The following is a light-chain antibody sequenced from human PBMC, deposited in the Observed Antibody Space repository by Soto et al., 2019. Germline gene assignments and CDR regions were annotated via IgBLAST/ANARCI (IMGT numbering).Light chain of an antibody. J-gene: IGKJ4*01. CDR2: GAS. V-gene: IGKV3-20*01. CDR3: HQYGSSPLT. CDR1: QSVRSNF. Sequence: EIVLTQSPGTLSLSPGERATLSCRASQSVRSNFLAWYQQRPGQAPSLLIYGASSRATGIPDRFSGSGSGADFTLTISRLAPEDFAVYYCHQYGSSPLTFGGGTKVEIK.